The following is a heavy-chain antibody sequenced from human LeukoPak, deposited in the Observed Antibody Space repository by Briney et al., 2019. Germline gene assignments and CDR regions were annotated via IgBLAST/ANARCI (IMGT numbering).Heavy chain of an antibody. J-gene: IGHJ4*02. CDR1: GFTFSSYG. V-gene: IGHV3-33*01. CDR3: ARGPHQWLARKGTDY. CDR2: IWYDGSNK. Sequence: GGSLRLSCAASGFTFSSYGMHWVRQAPGKGLEWVAVIWYDGSNKYYADSVKGRFTISRDNSKNTLYLQMNSLRAEDTAVYYCARGPHQWLARKGTDYWGQGTLVTVSS. D-gene: IGHD6-19*01.